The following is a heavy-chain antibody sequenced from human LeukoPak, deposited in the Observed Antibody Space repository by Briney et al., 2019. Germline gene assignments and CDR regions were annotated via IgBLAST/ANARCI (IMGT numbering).Heavy chain of an antibody. J-gene: IGHJ3*02. D-gene: IGHD3-16*01. CDR2: IYNLRT. CDR1: GGSLSGFY. Sequence: SETLSLTCTVPGGSLSGFYWTWIRQPPGKGLEYIGYIYNLRTNYNPSLKSRVTISVDTSKNHFSLRLSSVTAADTAVYYCAGAYDSGPFHIWGQGTMVTVSS. V-gene: IGHV4-59*01. CDR3: AGAYDSGPFHI.